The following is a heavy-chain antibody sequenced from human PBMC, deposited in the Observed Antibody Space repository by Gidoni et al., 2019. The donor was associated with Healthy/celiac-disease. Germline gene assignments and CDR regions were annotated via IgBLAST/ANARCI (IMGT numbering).Heavy chain of an antibody. CDR3: ARNIAVAAPGGY. V-gene: IGHV1-8*01. J-gene: IGHJ4*02. Sequence: QLQSGAEVKKPGASVKVSCKPSGYTFTSYDINWVPQATGQGLEWMGWMNPNSGNTGDEQKFQGRVTMTRNTSISTAYMELSSLRSEDTAVYYCARNIAVAAPGGYWGQGTLITVSS. D-gene: IGHD6-19*01. CDR2: MNPNSGNT. CDR1: GYTFTSYD.